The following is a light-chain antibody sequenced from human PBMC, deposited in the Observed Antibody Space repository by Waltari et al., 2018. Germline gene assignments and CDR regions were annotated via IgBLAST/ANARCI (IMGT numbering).Light chain of an antibody. Sequence: SSELTQDPAVSVALGQTVRITCQGDSLRTSYARWYQLKPGQAPVLVIYGTDKRPAGIPDRISGYSSGATSSLTITGAQAEDEADYYCSSRNGRANQVVFAGGTKVTVL. CDR3: SSRNGRANQVV. V-gene: IGLV3-19*01. CDR1: SLRTSY. CDR2: GTD. J-gene: IGLJ3*02.